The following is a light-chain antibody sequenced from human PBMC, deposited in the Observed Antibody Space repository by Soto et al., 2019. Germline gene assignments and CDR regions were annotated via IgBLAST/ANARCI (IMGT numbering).Light chain of an antibody. CDR3: QQYGSSPRT. Sequence: EIVLTQSPGTLSLSPGERATLSCRASQSVSSSYLAWYQQKPGQAPRLLIYGASSRATGIPDRFSGSGSGTDFTLTISRLGPEDFAVYYCQQYGSSPRTFGKGTKLEIK. CDR1: QSVSSSY. CDR2: GAS. V-gene: IGKV3-20*01. J-gene: IGKJ2*01.